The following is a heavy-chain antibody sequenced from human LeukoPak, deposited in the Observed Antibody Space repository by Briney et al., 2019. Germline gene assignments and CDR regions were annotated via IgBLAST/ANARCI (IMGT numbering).Heavy chain of an antibody. CDR3: ASVRLGEFPSSSG. D-gene: IGHD3-16*01. Sequence: GGSLRLSCAASGFTVSSNYMSWVRQAPGKGLEWVASISSSSSYIYYADSVKGRFTISRDNAKTSLYLQMNRLRAEDTAVYYCASVRLGEFPSSSGWGQGTLVTVSS. V-gene: IGHV3-21*01. CDR1: GFTVSSNY. J-gene: IGHJ4*02. CDR2: ISSSSSYI.